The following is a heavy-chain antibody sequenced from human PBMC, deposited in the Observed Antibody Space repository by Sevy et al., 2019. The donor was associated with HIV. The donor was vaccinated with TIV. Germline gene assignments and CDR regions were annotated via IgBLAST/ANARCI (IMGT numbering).Heavy chain of an antibody. D-gene: IGHD4-17*01. V-gene: IGHV3-7*03. Sequence: GGSLRLSCAASGFTFSSYWMSWVRQAPGKGLEWVANKKQDGSEKYYVDSVKGRFTISRDNAKNSLYLQMNSLRAEDTAVYYCARVDTTVVTSDAFDIWGQGTMVTVSS. J-gene: IGHJ3*02. CDR3: ARVDTTVVTSDAFDI. CDR1: GFTFSSYW. CDR2: KKQDGSEK.